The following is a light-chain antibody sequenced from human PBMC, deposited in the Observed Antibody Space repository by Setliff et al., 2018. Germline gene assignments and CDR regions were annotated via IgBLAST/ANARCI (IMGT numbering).Light chain of an antibody. CDR3: SSYAASYNPYV. CDR1: SGDVGAYNF. V-gene: IGLV2-8*01. CDR2: EVS. J-gene: IGLJ1*01. Sequence: ALAQPPSASGSPGQSLTISCTETSGDVGAYNFVSWYQQHPGKAPKLIIYEVSKRPSGVPDRFSGSKSGNTASLTVSGLQAEDEADYYCSSYAASYNPYVFGTGTKVTVL.